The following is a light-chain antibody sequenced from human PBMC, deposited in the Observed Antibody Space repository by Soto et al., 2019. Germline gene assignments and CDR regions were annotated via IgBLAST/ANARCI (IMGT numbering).Light chain of an antibody. V-gene: IGLV2-23*02. CDR2: EVN. J-gene: IGLJ3*02. CDR1: SSDVGSYNL. Sequence: QSALTQPASVSGSPGQSITISCTGTSSDVGSYNLVSWYQQHPGKAPKLMIYEVNKRPSGVSNRFSGSKSGNTASLTISGLQAEDEADYYCCSYAGSSANWVFGGGTKLTVL. CDR3: CSYAGSSANWV.